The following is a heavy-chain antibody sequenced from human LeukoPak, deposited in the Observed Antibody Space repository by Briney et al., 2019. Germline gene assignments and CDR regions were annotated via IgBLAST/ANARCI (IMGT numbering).Heavy chain of an antibody. CDR3: ARGLVPGFLDY. D-gene: IGHD4-11*01. Sequence: GGSLRLSCAASGFTFSSSWMYWVRQAPGKGLVWVSRINSDESITTYADSVKGRFTISRDNAKNTLYLQMNSLRAEDTAVYYCARGLVPGFLDYWGQGAPVTASS. J-gene: IGHJ4*02. V-gene: IGHV3-74*01. CDR2: INSDESIT. CDR1: GFTFSSSW.